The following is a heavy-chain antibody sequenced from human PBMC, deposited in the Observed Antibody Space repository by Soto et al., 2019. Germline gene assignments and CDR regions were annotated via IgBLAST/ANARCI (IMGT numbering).Heavy chain of an antibody. V-gene: IGHV3-33*01. CDR3: ARDRRALAARRGLKY. Sequence: PGGSLRLSCAASGFTLSSYGMHWVRQAPGKGLEWVAVIWYDGSNKYYADSVKGRFTISRDNSKNTLYLQMNSLRAEDTAVYYCARDRRALAARRGLKYWGQGTLVTVSS. D-gene: IGHD6-6*01. J-gene: IGHJ4*02. CDR1: GFTLSSYG. CDR2: IWYDGSNK.